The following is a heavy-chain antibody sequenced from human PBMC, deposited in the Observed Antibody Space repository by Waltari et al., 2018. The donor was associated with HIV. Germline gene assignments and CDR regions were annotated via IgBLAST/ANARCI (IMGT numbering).Heavy chain of an antibody. CDR2: ISSSSSYI. J-gene: IGHJ4*02. V-gene: IGHV3-21*01. CDR3: ARDSGYSSGTYYFDY. Sequence: EVQLVESGGGLVKPGGSLRLSCAASGFTFSRYSMNWFRQDPGKGLEWVSSISSSSSYIYYADSVKGRFTISRDNAKNSLYLQMNSLRAEDTAVYYCARDSGYSSGTYYFDYWGQGTLVTVSS. D-gene: IGHD6-19*01. CDR1: GFTFSRYS.